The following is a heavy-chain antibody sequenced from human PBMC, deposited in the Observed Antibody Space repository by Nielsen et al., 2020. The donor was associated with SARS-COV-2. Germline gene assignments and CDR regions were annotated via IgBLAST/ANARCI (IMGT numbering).Heavy chain of an antibody. CDR3: ASLDSSGWYRFDY. V-gene: IGHV4-39*01. Sequence: SETLSLTCTVSGGSISSSSYYWGWIRQPPGKGLEWIGSIYYSGSTYYNPSLKSRVTISVDTSKNQFSLKLSSVTAADTAVYYCASLDSSGWYRFDYWGRGTLVTVSS. CDR2: IYYSGST. J-gene: IGHJ4*02. CDR1: GGSISSSSYY. D-gene: IGHD6-19*01.